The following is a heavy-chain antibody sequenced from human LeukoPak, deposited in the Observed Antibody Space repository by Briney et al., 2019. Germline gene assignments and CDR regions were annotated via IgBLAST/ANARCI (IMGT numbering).Heavy chain of an antibody. V-gene: IGHV3-64*01. D-gene: IGHD1-14*01. CDR2: ISSNGGST. Sequence: PGGSLRLSCAASGFTFSSYAMHWVRQAPGKGLEYVSAISSNGGSTYYANSVKGRFTISRDNSKNTLYLQMNSLRAEDTAVYYCATFDRVRVDYWGQGTLVTVSS. CDR1: GFTFSSYA. J-gene: IGHJ4*02. CDR3: ATFDRVRVDY.